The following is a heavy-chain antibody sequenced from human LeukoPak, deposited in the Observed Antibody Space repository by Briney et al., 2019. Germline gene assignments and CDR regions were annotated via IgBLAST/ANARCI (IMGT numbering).Heavy chain of an antibody. CDR1: GFTFSSYG. D-gene: IGHD3-22*01. Sequence: PGRSLRLSCAASGFTFSSYGMHWVRQAPGKGLEWVAVISYDGSNKYYADSVKGRFTISRDNSKNTLYLQMNSLRAEDTAMYYCAKDGYYYDSSGYYPDYWGQGTLVTVSS. CDR3: AKDGYYYDSSGYYPDY. V-gene: IGHV3-30*18. J-gene: IGHJ4*02. CDR2: ISYDGSNK.